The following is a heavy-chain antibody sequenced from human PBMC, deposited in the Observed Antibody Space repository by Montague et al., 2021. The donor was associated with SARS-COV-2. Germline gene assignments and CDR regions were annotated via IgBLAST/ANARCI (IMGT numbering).Heavy chain of an antibody. V-gene: IGHV4-34*01. Sequence: SETLSLTCAVTSGSLRNYYWRWIRQPPGKGLEWVGEIRLPGGSNXNPSLKGRVTISLDTSNNQVSLSLNSVTAADTAVYYCARAGSQRFFEFWGRGTLVTVSS. CDR1: SGSLRNYY. D-gene: IGHD1-1*01. CDR3: ARAGSQRFFEF. CDR2: IRLPGGS. J-gene: IGHJ2*01.